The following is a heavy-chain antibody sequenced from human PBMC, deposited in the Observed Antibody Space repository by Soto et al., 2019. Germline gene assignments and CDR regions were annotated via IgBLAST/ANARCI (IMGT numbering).Heavy chain of an antibody. CDR3: ARDRVDCSGGNCWRSVEDT. D-gene: IGHD2-15*01. Sequence: QVQLVQSGAEVKKPGASVKVSCKASGYTFTSYYMHWVRQAPGQGLEWMGIIDPSGGGTSYAQKFXGRLTMTRDTSXXXGXXELRSLRSEDTAVYYCARDRVDCSGGNCWRSVEDTWGQGTLVTVSS. CDR1: GYTFTSYY. V-gene: IGHV1-46*01. CDR2: IDPSGGGT. J-gene: IGHJ5*02.